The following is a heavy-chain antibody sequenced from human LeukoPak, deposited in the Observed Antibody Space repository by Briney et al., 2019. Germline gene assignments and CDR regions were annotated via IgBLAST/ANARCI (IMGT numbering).Heavy chain of an antibody. J-gene: IGHJ4*02. V-gene: IGHV4-34*01. CDR2: INHSGST. CDR1: GGSFSGYY. D-gene: IGHD2-2*01. CDR3: ARGRGCGSTSCYYFDY. Sequence: SETLSLTCAVYGGSFSGYYWSWIRQPPGKGLEWIGEINHSGSTNYNPSLKSRVTISVDTSKNQFSLKLSSVTAADTAVYYCARGRGCGSTSCYYFDYWGQGTLVTVSS.